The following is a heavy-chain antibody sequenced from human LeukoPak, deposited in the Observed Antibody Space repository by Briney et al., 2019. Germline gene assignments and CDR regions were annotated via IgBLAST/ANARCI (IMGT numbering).Heavy chain of an antibody. D-gene: IGHD2-2*01. Sequence: GGSLRLSCAASGFTVSSNYMSWVRQAPGKGLEWVSAISGSGGSTYYADSVKGRFTISRDNSKNTLYLQMNSLRAEDTAVYYCAKRGSTGYNWFDPWGQGTLVTVSS. CDR2: ISGSGGST. J-gene: IGHJ5*02. CDR1: GFTVSSNY. V-gene: IGHV3-23*01. CDR3: AKRGSTGYNWFDP.